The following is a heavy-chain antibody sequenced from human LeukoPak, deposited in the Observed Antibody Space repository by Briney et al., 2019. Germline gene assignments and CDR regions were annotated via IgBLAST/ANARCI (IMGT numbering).Heavy chain of an antibody. CDR2: ISVTT. V-gene: IGHV3-23*01. CDR3: SKNGYGDSLAGGGY. J-gene: IGHJ4*02. D-gene: IGHD4-17*01. Sequence: PGGSLRLSCAASGFSISRYSMNWVRQAPGKGLEWVSGISVTTYYADSVEGRFTISRDNPKNTLYLQMNSLTAEDTALYYCSKNGYGDSLAGGGYLGQGTLVTVSS. CDR1: GFSISRYS.